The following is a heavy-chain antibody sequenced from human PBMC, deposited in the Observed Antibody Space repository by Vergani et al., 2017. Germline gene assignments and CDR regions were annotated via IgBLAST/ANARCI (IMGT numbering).Heavy chain of an antibody. Sequence: QVQLQQWGAGLLKPSETLSLTCAVYGGSFSGYYWSWIRQPPGKGLEWIGEINHSGSTNYNPSLKSRVTISVDTPKNQFSLKLSSVTAADTAVYYCARGRPGGDGSGSSFWGQGTMVTVSS. CDR2: INHSGST. V-gene: IGHV4-34*01. CDR3: ARGRPGGDGSGSSF. J-gene: IGHJ3*01. D-gene: IGHD3-10*01. CDR1: GGSFSGYY.